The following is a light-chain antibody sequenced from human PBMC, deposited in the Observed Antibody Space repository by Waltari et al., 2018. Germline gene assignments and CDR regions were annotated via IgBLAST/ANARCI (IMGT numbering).Light chain of an antibody. CDR1: VLAKKH. CDR3: YSVSDNNRV. V-gene: IGLV3-27*01. CDR2: KDS. Sequence: YELTQPSSVSVSPGQTATITCTGDVLAKKHVRWFKQKPGQAPIVVIYKDSERPSGVPERFSGSSSGTTVTLTIAGAQIDDEADYYCYSVSDNNRVFGGGTKLTVL. J-gene: IGLJ3*02.